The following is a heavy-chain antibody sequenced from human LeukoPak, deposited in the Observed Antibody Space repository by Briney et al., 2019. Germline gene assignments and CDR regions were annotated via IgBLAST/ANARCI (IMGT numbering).Heavy chain of an antibody. CDR2: IYPGDSDT. CDR1: GYSFTSYW. V-gene: IGHV5-51*01. CDR3: ARLMVVVPAAIRGWFDP. J-gene: IGHJ5*02. D-gene: IGHD2-2*02. Sequence: GESLKISCKGSGYSFTSYWIGWVRQMPGKGLEWMGIIYPGDSDTRYSPSFQGQVTISADKSISTAYLQWSSLKASDTAMYYCARLMVVVPAAIRGWFDPWGQGTLVTVSS.